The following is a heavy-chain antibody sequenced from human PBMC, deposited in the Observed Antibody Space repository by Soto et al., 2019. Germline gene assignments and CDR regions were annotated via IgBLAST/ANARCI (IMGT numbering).Heavy chain of an antibody. CDR3: AKNEYYDILTGYSRAYYYYGMDV. Sequence: GGSLRFSCAASGFTFSSYAMSWVRQAPGKGLEWVSAISGSGGSTYYADSVKGRFTISRDNSKNTLYLQMNSLRAEDTAVYYCAKNEYYDILTGYSRAYYYYGMDVWGQGTTVTVSS. V-gene: IGHV3-23*01. CDR2: ISGSGGST. CDR1: GFTFSSYA. D-gene: IGHD3-9*01. J-gene: IGHJ6*02.